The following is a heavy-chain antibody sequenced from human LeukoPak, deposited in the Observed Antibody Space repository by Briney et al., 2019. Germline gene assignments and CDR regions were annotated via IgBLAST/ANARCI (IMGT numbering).Heavy chain of an antibody. V-gene: IGHV4-34*01. Sequence: PSETLSLTCAVYGGSFSGYYWSWIRQPPGKGLEWIGEINHSGSTNYNPSLKSRVTISVDTSKNQFSLKLSSVTAADTAVYYCARTNEGPDYGDYGYFDYWGQGTLVTVSS. D-gene: IGHD4-17*01. CDR2: INHSGST. CDR3: ARTNEGPDYGDYGYFDY. CDR1: GGSFSGYY. J-gene: IGHJ4*02.